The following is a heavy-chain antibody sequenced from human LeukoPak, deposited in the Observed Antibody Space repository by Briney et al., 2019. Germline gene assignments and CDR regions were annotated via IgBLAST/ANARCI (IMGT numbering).Heavy chain of an antibody. J-gene: IGHJ6*01. CDR1: GGSVRGYN. CDR3: ARSGLTAMRQYARKNDYYYGMEV. D-gene: IGHD1-1*01. V-gene: IGHV4-34*01. Sequence: SETLSLTCSVDGGSVRGYNWDWIRQSPGKGLEWVGDITYSGSSTYTHPSLQTRVTISVDTSKNHLSLKLSSVTVADTAIYYCARSGLTAMRQYARKNDYYYGMEVWGQGATVIVSS. CDR2: ITYSGSS.